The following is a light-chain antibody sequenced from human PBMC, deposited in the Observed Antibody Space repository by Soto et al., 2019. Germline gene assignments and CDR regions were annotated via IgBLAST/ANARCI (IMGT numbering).Light chain of an antibody. CDR3: LQGTQLPPT. Sequence: DVVMTQTPLSLSVAPGQPASISCKSSQSLLHITGETFLFWYLQKPGQSPQLLIYEVSTRVSGVPDRFSGRGSGPDFALEISRVETDCVGIYYCLQGTQLPPTLGQGTRL. CDR2: EVS. V-gene: IGKV2-29*03. CDR1: QSLLHITGETF. J-gene: IGKJ5*01.